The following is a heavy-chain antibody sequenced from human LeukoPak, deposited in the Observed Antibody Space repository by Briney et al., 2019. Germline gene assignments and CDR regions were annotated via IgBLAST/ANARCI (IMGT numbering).Heavy chain of an antibody. D-gene: IGHD1-26*01. J-gene: IGHJ4*02. CDR2: IYYSGST. V-gene: IGHV4-59*01. Sequence: PSETLSLTCTVSGGSISSYYWSWIRQPPGKGLEWIGYIYYSGSTNYNPSLKSRVTISVDTSKNQFSLKLSSVTAADTAVYYCAGTLELPGLYYFDYWGQGTLVTVSS. CDR1: GGSISSYY. CDR3: AGTLELPGLYYFDY.